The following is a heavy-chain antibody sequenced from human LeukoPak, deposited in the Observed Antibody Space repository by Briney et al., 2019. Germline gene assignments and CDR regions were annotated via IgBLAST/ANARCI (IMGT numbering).Heavy chain of an antibody. D-gene: IGHD3-9*01. CDR1: GFTFSSYA. Sequence: GGSLRLTCAASGFTFSSYAMHWVRQAPGKGLEWVAVISYDGSNKYYADSVKGRFTISRDNSKSTLYLQMNSLRAEDTAVYYCARDTDILTGSDSYFDYWGQGTLVTVSS. CDR3: ARDTDILTGSDSYFDY. V-gene: IGHV3-30*04. J-gene: IGHJ4*02. CDR2: ISYDGSNK.